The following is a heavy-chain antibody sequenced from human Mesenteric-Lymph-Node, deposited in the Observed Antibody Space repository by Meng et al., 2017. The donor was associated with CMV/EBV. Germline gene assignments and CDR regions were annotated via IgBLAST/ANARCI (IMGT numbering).Heavy chain of an antibody. CDR2: ISSSSGYI. V-gene: IGHV3-21*01. CDR1: AFTFSSHS. D-gene: IGHD2-2*01. CDR3: ARGGAVPAAGTDAFDI. Sequence: GGSLRLSCAASAFTFSSHSMSWVRQAPGKGLEWVSSISSSSGYIYYADSVKGRFTISRDNAKNSLFLQMNSLRAEDTAVYYCARGGAVPAAGTDAFDIWGQGTMVTVSS. J-gene: IGHJ3*02.